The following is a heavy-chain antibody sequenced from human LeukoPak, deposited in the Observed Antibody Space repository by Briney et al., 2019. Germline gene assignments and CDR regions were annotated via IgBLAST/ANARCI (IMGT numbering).Heavy chain of an antibody. J-gene: IGHJ4*02. Sequence: SETLSLTCTVSGYSISSSSYYWGWIRQPPGKGLEWIGSIYYSGSTYYNPSLKSRVNISVDTSKNQFSLKLSSVTAADTAVYYCARLEIAAVDYWGQGSLVTVSS. CDR2: IYYSGST. CDR3: ARLEIAAVDY. CDR1: GYSISSSSYY. V-gene: IGHV4-39*01. D-gene: IGHD6-13*01.